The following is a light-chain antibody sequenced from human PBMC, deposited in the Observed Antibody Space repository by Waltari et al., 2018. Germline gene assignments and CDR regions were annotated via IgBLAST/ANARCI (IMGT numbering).Light chain of an antibody. V-gene: IGKV3-20*01. CDR3: QHYDTTPLA. CDR1: QSVTSSF. Sequence: EIVLTQSPGTLSLSPGERATLSCRTSQSVTSSFLAWYQQKPGQAPRLLIYGVSSRATGVPDMFSGSGSATDFTLTISILDPEDFAVYYCQHYDTTPLAFGGGSTVEIK. J-gene: IGKJ4*01. CDR2: GVS.